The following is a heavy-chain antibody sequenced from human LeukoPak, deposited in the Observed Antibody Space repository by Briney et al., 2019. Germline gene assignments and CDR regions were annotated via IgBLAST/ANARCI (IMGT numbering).Heavy chain of an antibody. CDR1: GFSFSSYA. V-gene: IGHV3-23*01. Sequence: GGSLRLSCGASGFSFSSYAMSWFRQAPGKGLEWVSSIGAPGDDTYYADSVKGRFTISRDNSMDRLYLQMSRLRDEDTAVYYCAELGITMIGGVWGKGTTVTISS. CDR3: AELGITMIGGV. J-gene: IGHJ6*04. CDR2: IGAPGDDT. D-gene: IGHD3-10*02.